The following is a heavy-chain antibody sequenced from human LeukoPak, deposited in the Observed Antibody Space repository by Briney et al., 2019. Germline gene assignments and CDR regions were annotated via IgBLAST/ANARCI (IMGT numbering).Heavy chain of an antibody. D-gene: IGHD5-18*01. J-gene: IGHJ4*02. CDR2: IYYSGST. CDR3: ARHFRGEYSYGWNYFDY. Sequence: PSETLSLTCTVSGGSISSGGYYWSWIRQHPGKGLEWIGYIYYSGSTYYNPSLKSRVTISVDTSKNQFSLKLSSVTAADTAVYYCARHFRGEYSYGWNYFDYWGQGTLVTVSS. V-gene: IGHV4-31*03. CDR1: GGSISSGGYY.